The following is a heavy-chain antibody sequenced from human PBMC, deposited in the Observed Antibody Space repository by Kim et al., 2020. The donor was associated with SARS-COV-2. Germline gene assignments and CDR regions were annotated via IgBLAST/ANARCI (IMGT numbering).Heavy chain of an antibody. V-gene: IGHV1-69*01. Sequence: YAQKCEGRGTITAEESTSTAYMELSSLRSEDTAVYYCATSLSLDTPSIDYWGQGTLVTVSS. J-gene: IGHJ4*02. CDR3: ATSLSLDTPSIDY. D-gene: IGHD3-16*01.